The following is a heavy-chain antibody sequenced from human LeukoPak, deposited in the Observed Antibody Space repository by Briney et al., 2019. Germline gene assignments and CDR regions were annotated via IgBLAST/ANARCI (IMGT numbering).Heavy chain of an antibody. CDR2: INAGDGHT. Sequence: VASVKVSCKASGYLFSNYVINWVRQAPGQRLEWLGSINAGDGHTRFSQEFQDRLTIISDKAATTVFMELSSLRSEDTAIYFCARHRNSFYHWFDTWGQGTQVTVSS. CDR3: ARHRNSFYHWFDT. V-gene: IGHV1-3*01. D-gene: IGHD2/OR15-2a*01. J-gene: IGHJ5*02. CDR1: GYLFSNYV.